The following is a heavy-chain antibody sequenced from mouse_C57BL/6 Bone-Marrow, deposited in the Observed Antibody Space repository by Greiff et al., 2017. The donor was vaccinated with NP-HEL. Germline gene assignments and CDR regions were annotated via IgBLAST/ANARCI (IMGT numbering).Heavy chain of an antibody. CDR3: ARRYYSNYFDY. CDR1: GFTFSSYG. J-gene: IGHJ2*01. D-gene: IGHD2-5*01. CDR2: ISSGGSYT. Sequence: EVKVVESGGDLVKPGGSLKLSCAASGFTFSSYGMSWVRQTPDKRLEWVATISSGGSYTYYPDSVKGRFTISRDNAKNTLYLQMSSLKSEDTAMYYCARRYYSNYFDYGGQGTTLPVSS. V-gene: IGHV5-6*02.